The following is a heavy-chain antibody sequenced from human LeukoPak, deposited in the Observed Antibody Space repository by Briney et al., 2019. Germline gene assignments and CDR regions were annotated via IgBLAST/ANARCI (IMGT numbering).Heavy chain of an antibody. CDR2: ISSSSSYI. CDR1: GFTFSSYS. D-gene: IGHD3-10*01. CDR3: ARAHRRFLTGLSMVYGSGSYYRAPSGMDV. J-gene: IGHJ6*02. V-gene: IGHV3-21*01. Sequence: GSLRLSCAASGFTFSSYSMNWVRQAPGKGLEWVSSISSSSSYIYCADSVKGRFTISRDNAKNSLYLQMNSLRAEDTAVYYCARAHRRFLTGLSMVYGSGSYYRAPSGMDVWGQGTTVTVSS.